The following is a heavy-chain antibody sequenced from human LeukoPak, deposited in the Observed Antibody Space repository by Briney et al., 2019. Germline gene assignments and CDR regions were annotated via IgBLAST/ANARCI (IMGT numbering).Heavy chain of an antibody. V-gene: IGHV3-74*01. D-gene: IGHD3-3*01. CDR1: GFTFSSYW. Sequence: PGGSLRLSCAASGFTFSSYWMHWIRQVPGKGLVWVSHIKYDGSATNYADSVKGRFTISRDNAKNILYLQMNSLRAEDTAVYYCVSGSLQSGYNFDYWGQGALVTVSS. J-gene: IGHJ4*02. CDR2: IKYDGSAT. CDR3: VSGSLQSGYNFDY.